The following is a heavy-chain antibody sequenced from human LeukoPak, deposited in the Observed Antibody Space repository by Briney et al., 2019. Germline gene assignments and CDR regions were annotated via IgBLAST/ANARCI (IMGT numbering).Heavy chain of an antibody. V-gene: IGHV3-23*01. Sequence: GGSLRLSCAASGFTFSNYAMSWVRQAPGKGLECVSSISDSGRNTYYADSVKGRFTISRDNSKNTLFLQMNSLRPDDTAVYYCASSHYDFWSGYSAWGQGTLVTVSS. CDR2: ISDSGRNT. CDR3: ASSHYDFWSGYSA. CDR1: GFTFSNYA. J-gene: IGHJ5*02. D-gene: IGHD3-3*01.